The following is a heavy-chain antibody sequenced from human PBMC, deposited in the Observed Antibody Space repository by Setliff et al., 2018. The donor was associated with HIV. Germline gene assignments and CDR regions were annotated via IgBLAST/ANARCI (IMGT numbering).Heavy chain of an antibody. CDR3: AKDSGVYYFDY. J-gene: IGHJ4*02. CDR2: IWYDGSNK. CDR1: GFTFSSYG. Sequence: GGSLRLSCAASGFTFSSYGMHWVRQAPGKGLEWVAVIWYDGSNKYYADSVKGRFTISRDNSKNTLYLQMNSLRAEDTAVYYCAKDSGVYYFDYWGQGTLVTVSS. V-gene: IGHV3-30*02. D-gene: IGHD2-8*01.